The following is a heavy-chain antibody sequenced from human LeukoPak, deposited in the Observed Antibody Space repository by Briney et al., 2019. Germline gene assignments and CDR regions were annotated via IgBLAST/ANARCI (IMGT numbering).Heavy chain of an antibody. CDR1: GFTFSSYA. CDR2: IYSGGST. CDR3: ATDQVATVGPFGA. J-gene: IGHJ5*02. Sequence: GGSLRLSCAASGFTFSSYAMSWVRQAPGKGLEWVSVIYSGGSTYYADSVKGRFTISRDNSKNTLYLQMQSLRGEDTAVYYCATDQVATVGPFGAWGQGTLVTVSS. V-gene: IGHV3-66*01. D-gene: IGHD5-12*01.